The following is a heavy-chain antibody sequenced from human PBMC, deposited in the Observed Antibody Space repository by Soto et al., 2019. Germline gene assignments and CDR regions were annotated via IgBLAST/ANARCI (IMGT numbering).Heavy chain of an antibody. D-gene: IGHD4-17*01. J-gene: IGHJ5*02. CDR3: AREGNHGDYYNWFDH. Sequence: LSXTCTVSGGSISSYYCSWIRQPPGKGLEWIGYIYYSGSTNYNPSLKSRVTISVDTSKNQFSLKLSSVTAADTAVYYCAREGNHGDYYNWFDHWGQGTLVTVSS. V-gene: IGHV4-59*01. CDR1: GGSISSYY. CDR2: IYYSGST.